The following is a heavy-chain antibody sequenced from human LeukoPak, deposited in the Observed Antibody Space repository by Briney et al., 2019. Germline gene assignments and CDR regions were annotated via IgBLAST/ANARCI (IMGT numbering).Heavy chain of an antibody. Sequence: SETLSLTCTVSGGSISSSSYYWGWIRQPPGKGLEWIGSIYYSGSTYYNPSLKSRVTISVDTSKNQFSLKLSSVTAADTAVYYCARDGDFDYIGYMDVWGKGTTVTVSS. CDR3: ARDGDFDYIGYMDV. CDR2: IYYSGST. CDR1: GGSISSSSYY. V-gene: IGHV4-39*02. J-gene: IGHJ6*03. D-gene: IGHD3-9*01.